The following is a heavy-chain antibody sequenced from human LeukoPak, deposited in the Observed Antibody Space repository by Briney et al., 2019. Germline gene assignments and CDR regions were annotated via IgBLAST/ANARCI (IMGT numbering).Heavy chain of an antibody. Sequence: GGSLRLSCAPSGFTFSSYWMHWVRQAPGKGLVWVSRINSDGSSTSYADSVKGRFTISRDNAKNTLYLQMNSLRAEDTAVYYCARRGVVPAFNPLYYYYYMDVWGKGTTVTVSS. V-gene: IGHV3-74*01. CDR1: GFTFSSYW. J-gene: IGHJ6*03. CDR3: ARRGVVPAFNPLYYYYYMDV. CDR2: INSDGSST. D-gene: IGHD2-2*01.